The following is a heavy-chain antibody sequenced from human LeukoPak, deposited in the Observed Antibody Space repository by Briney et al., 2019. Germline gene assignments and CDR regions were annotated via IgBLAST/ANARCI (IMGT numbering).Heavy chain of an antibody. J-gene: IGHJ4*02. CDR1: GGSISSGDYY. V-gene: IGHV4-30-4*01. D-gene: IGHD6-25*01. CDR2: IYYSGIT. CDR3: ARDCGGVAAAGLFDS. Sequence: SETLSLTCTVSGGSISSGDYYWSWIRQPPGKGLEWIGYIYYSGITYYNPSLKSRVSIAYDTSKNQFSLKLSSVTAADTAMYYCARDCGGVAAAGLFDSWGEGSLVTVSS.